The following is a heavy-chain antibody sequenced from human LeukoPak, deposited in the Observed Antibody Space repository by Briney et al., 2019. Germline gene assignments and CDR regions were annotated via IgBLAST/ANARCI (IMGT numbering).Heavy chain of an antibody. CDR1: GFTVSSNY. V-gene: IGHV3-66*01. CDR3: ARADIVDWLSDY. J-gene: IGHJ4*02. D-gene: IGHD3-9*01. CDR2: IISGGTT. Sequence: GGSLRLSCAASGFTVSSNYMSWVRQAPGKGLEWVSVIISGGTTSYAGSVRGRFAISRDNSENTLYLQMNSLRAEDTAVYYCARADIVDWLSDYWGQGTLVTVSS.